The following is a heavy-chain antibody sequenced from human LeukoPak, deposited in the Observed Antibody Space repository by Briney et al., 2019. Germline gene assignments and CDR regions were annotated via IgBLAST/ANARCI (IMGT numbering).Heavy chain of an antibody. CDR3: ARGKAKSSSSWQSNWFDP. V-gene: IGHV4-39*07. CDR1: GGSISSSSYY. D-gene: IGHD6-13*01. Sequence: SETLSLTCTVSGGSISSSSYYWGWIRQPPGKGLEWIGSIYHSGSTYYNPSLKSRVTISVDTSKNQFSLKLSSVTAADTAVYYCARGKAKSSSSWQSNWFDPWGQGTLVTVSS. J-gene: IGHJ5*02. CDR2: IYHSGST.